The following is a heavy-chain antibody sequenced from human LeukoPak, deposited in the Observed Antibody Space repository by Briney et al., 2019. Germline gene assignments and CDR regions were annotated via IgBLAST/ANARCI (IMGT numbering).Heavy chain of an antibody. CDR1: GYTFTAYY. CDR2: ITPNSGGT. V-gene: IGHV1-2*02. CDR3: ARGFRLSAIEDWFDP. Sequence: WASVKVSCKASGYTFTAYYMHWVRQAPGQGLEWMGWITPNSGGTKYAQRFQGRVTMTRDTSIGTAYMELSGLRSDDTAVYYCARGFRLSAIEDWFDPWGQGTLVTVSS. J-gene: IGHJ5*02. D-gene: IGHD2-2*02.